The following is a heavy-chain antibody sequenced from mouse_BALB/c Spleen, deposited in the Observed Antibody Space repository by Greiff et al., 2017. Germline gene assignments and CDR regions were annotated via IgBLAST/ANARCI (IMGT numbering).Heavy chain of an antibody. CDR3: ARVQGYYFDY. V-gene: IGHV7-3*02. CDR1: GFTFTDYY. J-gene: IGHJ2*01. CDR2: IRNKANGYTT. Sequence: EVQRVESGGGLVQPGGSLRLSCATSGFTFTDYYMSWVRQPPGKALEWLGFIRNKANGYTTEYSASVKGRFTISRDNSQSILYLQMNTLRAEDSATYYCARVQGYYFDYWGQGTTLTVSS.